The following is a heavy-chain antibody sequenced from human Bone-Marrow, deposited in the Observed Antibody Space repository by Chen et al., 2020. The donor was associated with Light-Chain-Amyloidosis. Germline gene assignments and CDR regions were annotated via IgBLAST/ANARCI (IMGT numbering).Heavy chain of an antibody. J-gene: IGHJ4*02. Sequence: VKKPGESLKISCKGSGYTFPNYWIGWVHQMPGKGLEWMGVIYPDDSDARYSPSFEGQVTISADKSITTAYLQWRSLKASDTAMYYCARRRDGYNFDYWGQGTLVTVS. CDR3: ARRRDGYNFDY. CDR2: IYPDDSDA. D-gene: IGHD5-12*01. CDR1: GYTFPNYW. V-gene: IGHV5-51*07.